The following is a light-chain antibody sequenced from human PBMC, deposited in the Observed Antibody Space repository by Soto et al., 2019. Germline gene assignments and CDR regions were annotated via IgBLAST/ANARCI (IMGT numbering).Light chain of an antibody. CDR1: QSVLHNSNNYNY. J-gene: IGKJ2*01. Sequence: DIVMTQSPDSLAVSLGERASINCKSSQSVLHNSNNYNYLAWYQQKPGQPPKLLIYWASTRESGVPDRFSGSWSGTDFTLTIRSLQAEDVAVYYCQQYYLIPQTFGHGTKLEIK. CDR2: WAS. V-gene: IGKV4-1*01. CDR3: QQYYLIPQT.